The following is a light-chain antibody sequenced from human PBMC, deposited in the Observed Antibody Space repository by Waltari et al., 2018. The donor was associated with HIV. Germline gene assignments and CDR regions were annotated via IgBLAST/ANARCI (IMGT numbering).Light chain of an antibody. J-gene: IGLJ2*01. CDR2: EVN. CDR1: SSDIGGYNS. V-gene: IGLV2-8*01. CDR3: SSYAGSNSLV. Sequence: QSALTQPPSASGSPGQSVTISCTGTSSDIGGYNSVSWYQQHPGKAPQLMILEVNTLPSGVPDRFSGSKSGNTASLTVSGLQAEDESVYYCSSYAGSNSLVFGGGTKVTVL.